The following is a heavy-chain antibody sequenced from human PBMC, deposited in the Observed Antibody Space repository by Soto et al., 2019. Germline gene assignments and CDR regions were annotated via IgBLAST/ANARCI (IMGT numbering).Heavy chain of an antibody. V-gene: IGHV3-30-3*01. CDR1: GFTVSSYA. D-gene: IGHD6-19*01. CDR2: ISYDGSNK. Sequence: QVQLVESGGGVVQPGRSLRLSCAASGFTVSSYAMHWVRQAPGKGLEWVAVISYDGSNKYYADSVKGRFTISRDNSKNTLYLQMNSLRAEDTAVYYCARDREGGWLVISQYFDYWGREPWSPSPQ. J-gene: IGHJ4*02. CDR3: ARDREGGWLVISQYFDY.